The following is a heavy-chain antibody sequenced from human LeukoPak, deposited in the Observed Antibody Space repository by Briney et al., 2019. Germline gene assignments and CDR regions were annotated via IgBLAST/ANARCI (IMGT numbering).Heavy chain of an antibody. CDR2: IQYDATKK. Sequence: GGSLRLSCAASGFNFNNYGMHWVRQAPGKGLEWLAFIQYDATKKYYADSVKGRFTISRDNSKNTLYLQMNSLRAEDTAVYYCAKARPGGYSYGYDFDYWGQGTLVTVSS. D-gene: IGHD5-18*01. CDR1: GFNFNNYG. V-gene: IGHV3-30*02. J-gene: IGHJ4*02. CDR3: AKARPGGYSYGYDFDY.